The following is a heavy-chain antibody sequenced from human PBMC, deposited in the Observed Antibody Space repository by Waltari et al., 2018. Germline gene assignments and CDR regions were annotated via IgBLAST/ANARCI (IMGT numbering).Heavy chain of an antibody. CDR1: GFTVSSNY. CDR2: SYSGGST. CDR3: ARTEIAAAGLYYFDY. Sequence: EVQLVESGGGLIQPGGSLRLSCAASGFTVSSNYMSWVRQAPGKGLEWVSVSYSGGSTYYADAVKGRFTISRDNSKNTLYLQMNSLRAEDTAVYYCARTEIAAAGLYYFDYWGQGTLVTVSS. D-gene: IGHD6-13*01. J-gene: IGHJ4*02. V-gene: IGHV3-53*01.